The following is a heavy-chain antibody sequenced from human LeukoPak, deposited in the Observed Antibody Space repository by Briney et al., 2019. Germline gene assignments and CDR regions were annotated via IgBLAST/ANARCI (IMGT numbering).Heavy chain of an antibody. CDR1: GFTFSNAW. J-gene: IGHJ3*02. CDR3: ARFQPKGYCSSTSCYGAFDI. V-gene: IGHV4-59*08. Sequence: GSLRLSCAASGFTFSNAWMSWIRQPPGKGLEWIGYIYYSGSTNYNPSLKSRVTISVDTSKNQLSLRLSSVTAADTAVYYCARFQPKGYCSSTSCYGAFDIWGQGTMVTVSS. CDR2: IYYSGST. D-gene: IGHD2-2*01.